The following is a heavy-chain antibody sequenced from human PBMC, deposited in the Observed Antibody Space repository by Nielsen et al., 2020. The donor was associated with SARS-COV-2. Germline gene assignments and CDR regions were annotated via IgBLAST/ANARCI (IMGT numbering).Heavy chain of an antibody. Sequence: GGSLRLSCAASGFTVSSNYMSWVRQAPGKGLEWVSVIYSGGSTYYADSVKGRFTISRDNSKNTLYLQMNSLRAEDTAAYYCARDAKYSSPGAFDIWGQGTMVTVSS. CDR3: ARDAKYSSPGAFDI. CDR2: IYSGGST. V-gene: IGHV3-53*01. J-gene: IGHJ3*02. D-gene: IGHD6-6*01. CDR1: GFTVSSNY.